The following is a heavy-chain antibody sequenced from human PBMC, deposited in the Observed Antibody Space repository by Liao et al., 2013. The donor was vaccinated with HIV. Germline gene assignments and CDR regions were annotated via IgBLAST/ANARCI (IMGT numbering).Heavy chain of an antibody. CDR1: GGSFSSGGYY. V-gene: IGHV4-39*07. Sequence: QLQLQESGSGLVKPSQTLSLTCAVSGGSFSSGGYYWGWIRQPPGKGLEWIGSIYYSGSTYYNPSLKSRVTISVDTSKNQFSLKLSSVTAADTAVYYCARLGQWAFDIWGQGTMVTVSS. CDR3: ARLGQWAFDI. D-gene: IGHD6-19*01. CDR2: IYYSGST. J-gene: IGHJ3*02.